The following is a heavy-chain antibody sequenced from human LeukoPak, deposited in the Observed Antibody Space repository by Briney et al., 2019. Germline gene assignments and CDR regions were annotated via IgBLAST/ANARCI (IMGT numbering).Heavy chain of an antibody. D-gene: IGHD2-15*01. CDR1: GFTFSSYA. CDR3: AKVRPRYCSGGSCYPPSYYGMDV. CDR2: ISGSGGST. J-gene: IGHJ6*02. Sequence: PGGSLRLSCAASGFTFSSYAMSWVRQAPGKGLEWVSAISGSGGSTYYADSVKGRFTISRDNSKNTLYLQMNSLRAEDTAVYYCAKVRPRYCSGGSCYPPSYYGMDVWGQGTTVTVSS. V-gene: IGHV3-23*01.